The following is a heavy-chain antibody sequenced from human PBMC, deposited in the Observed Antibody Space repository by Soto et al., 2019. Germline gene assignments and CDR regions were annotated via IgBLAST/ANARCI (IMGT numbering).Heavy chain of an antibody. D-gene: IGHD3-22*01. V-gene: IGHV1-69*06. CDR3: ARDKSADSSGYLYYFDY. CDR1: WGTFSSDA. J-gene: IGHJ4*02. Sequence: SVKVSCKPSWGTFSSDAITWVRQAPGQGLEWMGGIIPIFGTINYAQKFQGRVTITADKSTTTAYMELSSLRSEDTAVYYCARDKSADSSGYLYYFDYWGQGTLVTVSS. CDR2: IIPIFGTI.